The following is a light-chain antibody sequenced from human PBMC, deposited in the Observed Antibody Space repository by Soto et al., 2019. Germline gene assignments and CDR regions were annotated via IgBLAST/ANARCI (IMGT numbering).Light chain of an antibody. V-gene: IGKV3-15*01. CDR2: GAF. CDR3: QQYNNWPIT. J-gene: IGKJ5*01. CDR1: QSVSSN. Sequence: EIVMTQSPATLSVSPGERATLSCRASQSVSSNLAWYQQKPCQAPRLLIYGAFARATGIPARFSGSGSGTEFTLTISSLQSEDFAVYYCQQYNNWPITFGQGTRLEIK.